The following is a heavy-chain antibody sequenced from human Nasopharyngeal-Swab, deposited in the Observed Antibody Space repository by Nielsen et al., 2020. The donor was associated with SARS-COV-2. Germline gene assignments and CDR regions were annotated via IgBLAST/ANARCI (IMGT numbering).Heavy chain of an antibody. CDR2: VVPEDGEP. Sequence: ASVKVSCKVSGYTLTVLPTHWVRQAPGKGLEWMGTVVPEDGEPIYAQNFQGRVTMTEDTSTYTAYLELSSLRSEDTAVYYCASEGPGVFGVVIYAFDIWGPGTLVTVSS. J-gene: IGHJ3*02. CDR3: ASEGPGVFGVVIYAFDI. CDR1: GYTLTVLP. D-gene: IGHD3-3*01. V-gene: IGHV1-24*01.